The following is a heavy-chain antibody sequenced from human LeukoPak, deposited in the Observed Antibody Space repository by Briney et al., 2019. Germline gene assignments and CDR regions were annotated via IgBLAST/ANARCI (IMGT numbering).Heavy chain of an antibody. CDR1: GFTFSSYD. V-gene: IGHV3-21*01. CDR2: ISSSSTYT. J-gene: IGHJ4*02. CDR3: AKDDYGDYSLDY. Sequence: GGSLRLSCAASGFTFSSYDMNWVRQAPGKGLEWVSSISSSSTYTYHADSVKGRFTISRDNSKNTLYLQMNSLRAEDTAVYYCAKDDYGDYSLDYWGQGTLVTVSS. D-gene: IGHD4-17*01.